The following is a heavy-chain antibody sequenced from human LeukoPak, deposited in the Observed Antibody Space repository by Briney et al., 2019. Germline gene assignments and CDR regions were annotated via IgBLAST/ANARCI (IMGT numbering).Heavy chain of an antibody. D-gene: IGHD6-13*01. Sequence: GGSLRLSCAASGFTFSSYAMSWVRQAPGKGLEWVSAISGSGGRTYYADSVKGRFTISRDNSKVTLYLQMNSLRAEDTAVYYCARHGSSYSFDYWGQGTLVTVSS. J-gene: IGHJ4*02. CDR1: GFTFSSYA. V-gene: IGHV3-23*01. CDR2: ISGSGGRT. CDR3: ARHGSSYSFDY.